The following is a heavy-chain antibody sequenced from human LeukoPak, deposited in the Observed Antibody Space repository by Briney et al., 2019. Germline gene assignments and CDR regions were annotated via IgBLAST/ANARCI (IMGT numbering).Heavy chain of an antibody. V-gene: IGHV1-3*01. Sequence: ASVKVSCKASGYTFTTYAMHWVRQAPGQRLEWMGWINGDNGDTKYSQKFQGRVTITRDTSAYTAYMELRSLSSADTAVYFCARAPYDILTGYSLNWFDPWGQGTLVTVSS. D-gene: IGHD3-9*01. CDR2: INGDNGDT. J-gene: IGHJ5*02. CDR1: GYTFTTYA. CDR3: ARAPYDILTGYSLNWFDP.